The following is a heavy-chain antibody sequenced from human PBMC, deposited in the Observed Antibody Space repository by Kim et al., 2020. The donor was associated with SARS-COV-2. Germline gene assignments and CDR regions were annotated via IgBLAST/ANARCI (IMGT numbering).Heavy chain of an antibody. CDR2: IYYSGST. V-gene: IGHV4-59*13. J-gene: IGHJ3*02. CDR3: ARDQGGGYRGNDAFDI. CDR1: GGSISSYY. D-gene: IGHD1-26*01. Sequence: SETLSLTCTVSGGSISSYYWSWIRQPPGKGLEWIGYIYYSGSTNYNPSLKSRVTISVDTSKNQSSLKLSSVTAADTAVYYCARDQGGGYRGNDAFDIWGQGRMVTVSA.